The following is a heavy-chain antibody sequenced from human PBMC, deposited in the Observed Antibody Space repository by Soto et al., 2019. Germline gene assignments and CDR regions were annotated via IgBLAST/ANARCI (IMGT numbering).Heavy chain of an antibody. CDR1: GGSFSGYY. CDR2: INHSGST. CDR3: ASAHVWGSYRSNWFDP. Sequence: QVQLQQWGAGLLKPSETLSLTCAVYGGSFSGYYWSWIRQPPGKGLERIGEINHSGSTNYNPSLTRLGTNSXXTXKXXFALTLSSVAAPDTAVYYWASAHVWGSYRSNWFDPWGQGTLVTVSS. J-gene: IGHJ5*02. D-gene: IGHD3-16*02. V-gene: IGHV4-34*01.